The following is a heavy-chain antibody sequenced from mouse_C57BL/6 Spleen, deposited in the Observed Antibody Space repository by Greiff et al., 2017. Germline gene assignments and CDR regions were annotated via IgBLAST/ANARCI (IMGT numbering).Heavy chain of an antibody. CDR3: ARGPYYYGSSHWYFDV. CDR1: GYTFTGYW. CDR2: ILPGSGST. Sequence: QVQLQQSGAELMKPGASVKLSCKATGYTFTGYWIEWVKQRPGHGLEWIGEILPGSGSTNYNEKFKGKATFTADTSSNTAYMQLSSLTTEDSAIYYGARGPYYYGSSHWYFDVWGTGTTVTVSS. V-gene: IGHV1-9*01. J-gene: IGHJ1*03. D-gene: IGHD1-1*01.